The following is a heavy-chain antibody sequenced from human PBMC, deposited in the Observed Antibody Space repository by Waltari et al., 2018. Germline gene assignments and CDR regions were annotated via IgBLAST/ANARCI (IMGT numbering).Heavy chain of an antibody. V-gene: IGHV1-3*01. CDR1: GYSFTGFA. CDR3: ARDGGFSVGATKFDY. J-gene: IGHJ4*02. D-gene: IGHD1-26*01. CDR2: INAGNGNI. Sequence: QVHLVQSGAEVKKPGASVKVSCKASGYSFTGFAIHWVRQAPGQRLECMGWINAGNGNIKYSHKFQGRVTCTGDTSASTVYMELSSLTPEDTAVYYCARDGGFSVGATKFDYWGQGTLVTVSS.